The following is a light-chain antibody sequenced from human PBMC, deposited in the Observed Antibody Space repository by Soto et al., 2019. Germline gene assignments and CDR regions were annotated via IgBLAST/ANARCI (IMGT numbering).Light chain of an antibody. J-gene: IGKJ4*01. CDR2: DAS. CDR3: QQYDNSPCT. V-gene: IGKV3-20*01. Sequence: ELVLTQSPGTLSLSPGERATNSCRASQSVSSYNLAWYQQKPGQAPRLLIYDASTWPTVIPDRFSGSGSGTDFILTICILEPEDFAVYYCQQYDNSPCTFGGPTKVESK. CDR1: QSVSSYN.